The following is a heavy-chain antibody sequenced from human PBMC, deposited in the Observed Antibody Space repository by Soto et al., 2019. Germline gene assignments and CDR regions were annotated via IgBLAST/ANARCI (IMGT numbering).Heavy chain of an antibody. D-gene: IGHD4-17*01. CDR3: AREADYVNWFDP. J-gene: IGHJ5*02. CDR2: ISAYNGNT. V-gene: IGHV1-18*01. Sequence: ASVKVSCTASGYTFTSYGISWVRQAPGQGLEWMGWISAYNGNTSYAQKLQGRVTMTTDTSTSTAYMELRSLRSDDTAVYYCAREADYVNWFDPWGQGTLVTVSS. CDR1: GYTFTSYG.